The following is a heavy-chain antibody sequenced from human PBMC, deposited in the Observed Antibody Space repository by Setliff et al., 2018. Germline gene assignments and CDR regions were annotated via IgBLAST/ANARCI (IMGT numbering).Heavy chain of an antibody. V-gene: IGHV1-69*10. J-gene: IGHJ4*02. D-gene: IGHD2-2*01. CDR3: AREPSVDIVVVPAAAFDY. Sequence: GASVKVSCKASGGTFSSYAISWVRQAPGQGLEWVGGIIPILGIANYAQKFQGRVTITADKSTSTAYMELSSLRSEDTAVYYCAREPSVDIVVVPAAAFDYWGQGTLVTLSS. CDR2: IIPILGIA. CDR1: GGTFSSYA.